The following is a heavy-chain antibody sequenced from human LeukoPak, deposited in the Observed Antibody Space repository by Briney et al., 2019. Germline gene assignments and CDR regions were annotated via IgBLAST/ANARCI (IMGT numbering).Heavy chain of an antibody. CDR1: GGSFSGYY. D-gene: IGHD2-15*01. J-gene: IGHJ4*02. CDR3: ASGCSGGSCYPGFDY. V-gene: IGHV4-34*01. Sequence: SETLSLTCAVYGGSFSGYYWSWIRQPPGKGLEWIGEINHSGSTNYNPSLKSRVTISVDTSKNQFSLKLSSVTAADTAVYYCASGCSGGSCYPGFDYWGPGTLVTVSS. CDR2: INHSGST.